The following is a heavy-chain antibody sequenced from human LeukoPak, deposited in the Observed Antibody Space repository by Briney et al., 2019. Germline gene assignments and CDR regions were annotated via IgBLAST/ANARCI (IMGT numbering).Heavy chain of an antibody. D-gene: IGHD1-1*01. CDR1: GFTFSSYS. V-gene: IGHV3-48*04. Sequence: GGSLRLSCAASGFTFSSYSMNWLRQAPGKGLEWVSYISSRSSTIYYADSVKGRFTISRDNAKNSLYLQMNSLRAEDSAEYYCAKSLLTTATGTGRAFDIWGQGTMVTVSA. CDR2: ISSRSSTI. J-gene: IGHJ3*02. CDR3: AKSLLTTATGTGRAFDI.